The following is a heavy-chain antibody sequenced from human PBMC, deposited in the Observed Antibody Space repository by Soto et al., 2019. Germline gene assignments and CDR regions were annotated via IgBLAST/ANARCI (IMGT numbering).Heavy chain of an antibody. V-gene: IGHV3-7*01. CDR3: ARERLGYCISTSCYDFA. Sequence: EVQLVESGGGLVQPGGSLRLSCAASGFTFSSYWMSWVRQAPGKGLEWVANIKQDGSEKYYVDSVKGRFTISRDNAKNSLYLQMNSLRAEDTAVYYCARERLGYCISTSCYDFAWGQGTLVTVSS. J-gene: IGHJ5*02. CDR1: GFTFSSYW. D-gene: IGHD2-2*01. CDR2: IKQDGSEK.